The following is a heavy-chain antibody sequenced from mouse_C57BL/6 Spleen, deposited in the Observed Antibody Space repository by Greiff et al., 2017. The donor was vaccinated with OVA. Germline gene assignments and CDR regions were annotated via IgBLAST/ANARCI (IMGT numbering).Heavy chain of an antibody. CDR3: ASHYDYDLGDY. CDR1: GYTFTSYW. D-gene: IGHD2-4*01. V-gene: IGHV1-64*01. Sequence: QVQLKQPGAELVKPGASVKLSCKASGYTFTSYWMHWVKQRPGQGLEWIGMIHPNSGSTNYNEKFKSKATLTVDKSSSTAYMQLSSLTSEDSAVYYCASHYDYDLGDYWGQGTTLTVSS. J-gene: IGHJ2*01. CDR2: IHPNSGST.